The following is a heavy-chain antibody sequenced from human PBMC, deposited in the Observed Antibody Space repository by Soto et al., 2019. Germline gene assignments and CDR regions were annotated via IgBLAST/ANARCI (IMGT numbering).Heavy chain of an antibody. Sequence: EVQLLESGGGLIQPGGSLRLSCAASGFTFNNYAMSWVRQAPGKGLEWVSAISGNGISTYYADSVRGRFTISRDNSENTLFLQMNRPRGHDTAVYYCTRDASAMVRGTDNWFDPWGQGTLVTVSS. CDR3: TRDASAMVRGTDNWFDP. CDR2: ISGNGIST. J-gene: IGHJ5*02. D-gene: IGHD3-10*01. CDR1: GFTFNNYA. V-gene: IGHV3-23*01.